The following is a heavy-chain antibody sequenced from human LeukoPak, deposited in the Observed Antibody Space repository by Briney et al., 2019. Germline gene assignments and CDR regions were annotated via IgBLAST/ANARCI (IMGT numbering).Heavy chain of an antibody. V-gene: IGHV3-7*04. Sequence: GGSLRLSCAASGFTFSSYWMSWVRQAPGKGLEWVANIKEDGSDEYYLHSVKGRFTISRDNAKNSLYLQMNSLRADDTAVYYCAREGYGEPFDSWGQGTLVIVSS. D-gene: IGHD4-17*01. CDR3: AREGYGEPFDS. J-gene: IGHJ4*02. CDR1: GFTFSSYW. CDR2: IKEDGSDE.